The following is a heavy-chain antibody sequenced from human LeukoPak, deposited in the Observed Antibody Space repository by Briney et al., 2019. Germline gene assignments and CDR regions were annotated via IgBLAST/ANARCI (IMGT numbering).Heavy chain of an antibody. CDR1: GDSGSSGNW. CDR2: IYHSGST. J-gene: IGHJ4*02. CDR3: ARDESRTSLDY. V-gene: IGHV4-4*02. Sequence: SETLSLTCAVSGDSGSSGNWWSWVRQPPGKGLEWIGEIYHSGSTNYNPSLKSRVTISVDKSKNQFSLRLSSVTAADTAVYYCARDESRTSLDYWGQGTLVTVSS. D-gene: IGHD3/OR15-3a*01.